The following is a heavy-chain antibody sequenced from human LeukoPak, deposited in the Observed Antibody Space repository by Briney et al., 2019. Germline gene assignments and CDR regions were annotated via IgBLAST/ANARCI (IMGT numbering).Heavy chain of an antibody. Sequence: SETLSLTCTVSGGSIRSSYYYWGWIRQPPGKGLEWIGSIYDSGSTYYNPSLKSRVTISVDTSKNQFSLKLNSVTAADTAVYYCANLPAAHPDYYYGMDVWGQGTTVTVSS. J-gene: IGHJ6*02. V-gene: IGHV4-39*01. D-gene: IGHD2-2*01. CDR3: ANLPAAHPDYYYGMDV. CDR1: GGSIRSSYYY. CDR2: IYDSGST.